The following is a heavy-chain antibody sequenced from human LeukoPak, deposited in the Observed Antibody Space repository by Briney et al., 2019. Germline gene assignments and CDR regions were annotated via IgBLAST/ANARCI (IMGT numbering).Heavy chain of an antibody. CDR1: GYTFTNYG. J-gene: IGHJ4*02. CDR2: ISANNGET. V-gene: IGHV1-18*04. Sequence: ASVKVSCKASGYTFTNYGISWVRQAPGQGLEWMSWISANNGETRYAQNFQGRVTMTPDTSTTTAYMELRSLRSDDTAVYYCARVPPSAHQVFSSDYWGQGTQVTVSS. CDR3: ARVPPSAHQVFSSDY. D-gene: IGHD1-14*01.